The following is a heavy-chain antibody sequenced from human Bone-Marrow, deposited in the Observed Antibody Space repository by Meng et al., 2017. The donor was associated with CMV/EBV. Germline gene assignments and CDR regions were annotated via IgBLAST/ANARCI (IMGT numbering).Heavy chain of an antibody. V-gene: IGHV3-13*03. CDR1: GFTFSSYD. Sequence: GESLRLSCAACGFTFSSYDMHWVRQATGKGLEWVSAIGTAGDTYYPGSVKGQFTISRDNSKNTLYLQMNSLRAEDTAVYYCAKAVLGRRYYYYGMDVWGQGTTVTVSS. CDR3: AKAVLGRRYYYYGMDV. D-gene: IGHD4/OR15-4a*01. J-gene: IGHJ6*02. CDR2: IGTAGDT.